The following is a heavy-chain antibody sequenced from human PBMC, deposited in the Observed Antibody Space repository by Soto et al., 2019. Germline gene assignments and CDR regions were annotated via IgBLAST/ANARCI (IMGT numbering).Heavy chain of an antibody. CDR1: GGTFASYS. V-gene: IGHV1-69*06. D-gene: IGHD6-25*01. Sequence: QEELVQSGAEVKKPGSSVNVSCKASGGTFASYSITWVRQAPGQRLEWMGEIIPLLKTVNYAQKFQGRVTITGDRSTSTVYMALRRLRSADTAVYYCARDPVDLFGYMDVWGHGTTVTVS. J-gene: IGHJ6*02. CDR2: IIPLLKTV. CDR3: ARDPVDLFGYMDV.